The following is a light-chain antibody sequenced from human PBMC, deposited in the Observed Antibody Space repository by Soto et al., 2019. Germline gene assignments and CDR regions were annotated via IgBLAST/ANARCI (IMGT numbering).Light chain of an antibody. Sequence: DMVVTNAPGPLSLSPGKRATLSCRASQSISSSYLAWYQQRPGQAPRLLIYGASSRATGIPDRFSGSGSGTEFTLTISRLEPEDFAVYYCQQYNNWPPLTFGRGTKVDIK. CDR2: GAS. J-gene: IGKJ4*01. CDR1: QSISSSY. V-gene: IGKV3-20*01. CDR3: QQYNNWPPLT.